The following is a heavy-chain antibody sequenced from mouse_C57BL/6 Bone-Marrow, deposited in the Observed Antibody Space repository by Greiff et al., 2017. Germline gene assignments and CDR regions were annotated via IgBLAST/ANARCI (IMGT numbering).Heavy chain of an antibody. V-gene: IGHV1-7*01. CDR1: GYTFTSYW. CDR2: INPSSGYT. Sequence: VQRVESGAELAKPGASVKLSCKASGYTFTSYWMHWVKQRPGQGLEWIGYINPSSGYTKYNQKFKDKATLTADKSSSTAYMQLSSLTYEDSAVYYCAIYYSNSFAYWGQGTLVTVSA. D-gene: IGHD2-5*01. CDR3: AIYYSNSFAY. J-gene: IGHJ3*01.